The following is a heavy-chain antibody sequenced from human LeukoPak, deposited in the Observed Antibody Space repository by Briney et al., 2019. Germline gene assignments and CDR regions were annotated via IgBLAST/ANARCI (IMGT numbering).Heavy chain of an antibody. CDR2: INPNSGGT. J-gene: IGHJ6*03. Sequence: GASVEVSCKASGYTFTGYYMHWVRQAPGQGLEWMGWINPNSGGTNYAQKFQGRVTMTRDTSISTAYMELSRLRSDDTAVYYCARVDYLDYYYYYMDVWGKGTTVTVSS. CDR3: ARVDYLDYYYYYMDV. V-gene: IGHV1-2*02. D-gene: IGHD5-12*01. CDR1: GYTFTGYY.